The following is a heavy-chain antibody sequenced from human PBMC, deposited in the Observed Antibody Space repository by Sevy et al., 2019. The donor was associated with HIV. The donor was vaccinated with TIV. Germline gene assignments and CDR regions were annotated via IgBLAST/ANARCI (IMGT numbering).Heavy chain of an antibody. D-gene: IGHD6-19*01. CDR1: GFTVSTND. J-gene: IGHJ4*02. CDR2: IYSGGST. CDR3: ASSSPHSSGWYYFDY. V-gene: IGHV3-53*01. Sequence: GGSLRLSCAASGFTVSTNDMSWVRQAPGKGLEWVSAIYSGGSTYYADSVKGRFTISRDNSKNTLYLQMNSLRVEDTAVYYCASSSPHSSGWYYFDYWGQGTLVTVSS.